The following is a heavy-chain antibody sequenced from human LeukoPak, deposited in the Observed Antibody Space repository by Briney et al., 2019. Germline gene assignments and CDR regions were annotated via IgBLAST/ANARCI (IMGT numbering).Heavy chain of an antibody. CDR1: GFTFGDHI. CDR2: VSGSGSTV. V-gene: IGHV3-48*01. Sequence: GGSLRLSCAASGFTFGDHIMNWVRQLPGRRLEWVAYVSGSGSTVYYADSVKGRFTVSRDNGKSSLYLQMNSLRVEDTALYYCVRQFASWGQGTLVTVSS. CDR3: VRQFAS. J-gene: IGHJ4*02.